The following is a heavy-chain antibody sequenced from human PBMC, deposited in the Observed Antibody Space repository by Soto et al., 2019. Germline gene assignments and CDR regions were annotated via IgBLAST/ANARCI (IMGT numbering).Heavy chain of an antibody. CDR1: GFTFSSYG. CDR2: ISYDGSNK. Sequence: SLRLSCAASGFTFSSYGMHWVRQAPGKGLEWVAVISYDGSNKYYADSVKGRFTISRDNSKNTLYLQMNSLRAEDTAVYYRRGSGYDFGYWGQGTLVTVSS. D-gene: IGHD5-12*01. V-gene: IGHV3-30*03. J-gene: IGHJ4*02. CDR3: RGSGYDFGY.